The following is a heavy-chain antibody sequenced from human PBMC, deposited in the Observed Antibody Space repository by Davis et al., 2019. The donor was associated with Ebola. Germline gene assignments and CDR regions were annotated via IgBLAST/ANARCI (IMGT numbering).Heavy chain of an antibody. Sequence: ASVKVSCKASGYTLTDYQMHWVRQAPGQGLEWMGGINPISGDTNYAASFQGRVTMTRDTSISTVYMEMTRLKSDDTAVYYCARDRMVPAGIYDHWGQGSLVIVSS. CDR3: ARDRMVPAGIYDH. CDR2: INPISGDT. D-gene: IGHD2-2*01. V-gene: IGHV1-2*02. CDR1: GYTLTDYQ. J-gene: IGHJ5*02.